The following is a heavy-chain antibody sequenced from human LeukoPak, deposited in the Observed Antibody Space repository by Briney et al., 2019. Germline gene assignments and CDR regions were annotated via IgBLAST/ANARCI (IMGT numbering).Heavy chain of an antibody. D-gene: IGHD1-26*01. V-gene: IGHV4-39*01. CDR2: IDYSGST. Sequence: PSETLSLTCTVSGGSISSSSYYWGWIRQPPGKGLEWIGSIDYSGSTYYNPSLKSRVTISVDTSKNQFSLKLSSVTAADTAVYYCARYGRVGADFDYWGQGTLVTVSS. J-gene: IGHJ4*02. CDR3: ARYGRVGADFDY. CDR1: GGSISSSSYY.